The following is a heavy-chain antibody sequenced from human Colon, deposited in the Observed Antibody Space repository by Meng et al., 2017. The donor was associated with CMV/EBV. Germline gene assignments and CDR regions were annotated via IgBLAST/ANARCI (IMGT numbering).Heavy chain of an antibody. J-gene: IGHJ1*01. CDR2: ISTTSRDI. CDR3: VRHLEAGRNGYSEPF. D-gene: IGHD5-18*01. V-gene: IGHV3-21*01. CDR1: GFIFTSYT. Sequence: GESLKISCATSGFIFTSYTMSWVRQAPGKGLEWVSSISTTSRDIYYAASVKGRFTLSRDNAKNSLYLQMNSLRAEDTAVYYCVRHLEAGRNGYSEPFWGQGTLVTVSS.